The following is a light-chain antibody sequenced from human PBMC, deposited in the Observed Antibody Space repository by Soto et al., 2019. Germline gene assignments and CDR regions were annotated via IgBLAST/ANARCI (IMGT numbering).Light chain of an antibody. CDR1: ISNIGAGYD. CDR2: GNS. CDR3: SSYAGSSNV. V-gene: IGLV1-40*01. J-gene: IGLJ1*01. Sequence: QSSLTQPPSVCGAPGQRCTISCTGIISNIGAGYDVHWYQHRPGTAPKLLIFGNSKRPSGVPDRFSGSKSGNTASLTVSGLQAEDEADYYCSSYAGSSNVFGTGTKVTV.